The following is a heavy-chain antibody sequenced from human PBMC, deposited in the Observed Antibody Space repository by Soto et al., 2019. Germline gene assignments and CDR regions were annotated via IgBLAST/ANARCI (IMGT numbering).Heavy chain of an antibody. J-gene: IGHJ4*02. V-gene: IGHV4-39*01. CDR1: GGSISSSSYY. D-gene: IGHD6-19*01. Sequence: QLQLQESGPGLVKPSETLSLTCTVSGGSISSSSYYWGWIRQPPGKGLEWIGSIYYSGSTYYNPSLKSRVTISVDTSKNQFSLKLSSVTAADTAVYYCARQGRVAGTPRGPYYFDYWGQGTLVTVSS. CDR3: ARQGRVAGTPRGPYYFDY. CDR2: IYYSGST.